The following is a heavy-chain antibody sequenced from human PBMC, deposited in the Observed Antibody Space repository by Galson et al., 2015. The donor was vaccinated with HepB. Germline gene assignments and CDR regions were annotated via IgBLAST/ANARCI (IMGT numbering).Heavy chain of an antibody. J-gene: IGHJ4*02. CDR1: GGTFSNYA. V-gene: IGHV1-69*04. CDR2: IIPILGIA. D-gene: IGHD3-10*01. Sequence: SVKVSCKASGGTFSNYAILWVRQAPGQGLEWMGRIIPILGIANYAQKFQDRVTSTADKATNAVYMELSSLRTEETDVYFCARVHGSGSFDYWGQGTPVTVSS. CDR3: ARVHGSGSFDY.